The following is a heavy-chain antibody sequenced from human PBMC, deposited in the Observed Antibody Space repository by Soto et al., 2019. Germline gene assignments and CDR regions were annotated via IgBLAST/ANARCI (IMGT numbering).Heavy chain of an antibody. J-gene: IGHJ4*02. CDR2: IKSKTDGGTT. CDR3: TTEGGIVATIMFDY. Sequence: GGSLRLSCAASGFTFSNAWMNWVRQAPGKGLEWVGRIKSKTDGGTTDYAAPVKGRFTISRDDSKNTLYLQMNSLKTEDTAVYYCTTEGGIVATIMFDYWGQGTLVTVSS. CDR1: GFTFSNAW. V-gene: IGHV3-15*07. D-gene: IGHD5-12*01.